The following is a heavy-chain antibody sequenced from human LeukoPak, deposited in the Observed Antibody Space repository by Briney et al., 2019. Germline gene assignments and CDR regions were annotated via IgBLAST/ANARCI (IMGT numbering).Heavy chain of an antibody. Sequence: PSETLSLTCAVYGGSFSGYYWSWIRQPPGKGLEWIGEINHSGSTNYNPSFKSRVTISVDTSKNQFSLKLSSVTAADTAVYYCARGAHTRSTMVRGVIDYWGQGTLVTVSS. CDR2: INHSGST. CDR3: ARGAHTRSTMVRGVIDY. CDR1: GGSFSGYY. J-gene: IGHJ4*02. V-gene: IGHV4-34*01. D-gene: IGHD3-10*01.